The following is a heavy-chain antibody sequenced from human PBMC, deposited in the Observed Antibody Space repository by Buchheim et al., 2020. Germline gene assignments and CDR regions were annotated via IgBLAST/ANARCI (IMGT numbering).Heavy chain of an antibody. V-gene: IGHV5-51*01. CDR1: GYTFTNHW. Sequence: EVQLVQSGAEVKKPGESLKISCKASGYTFTNHWIGWVRQMPGKGLEWMGIIFPGDSDIRYSPSFQGHVTISADRSISTAYLQWSSLKASDTAMYYCAKQVLRGISHFQDWGQGT. CDR2: IFPGDSDI. J-gene: IGHJ1*01. D-gene: IGHD3-10*01. CDR3: AKQVLRGISHFQD.